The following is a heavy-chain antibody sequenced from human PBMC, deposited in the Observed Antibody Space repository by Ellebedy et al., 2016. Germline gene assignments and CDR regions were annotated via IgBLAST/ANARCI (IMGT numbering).Heavy chain of an antibody. CDR1: GFSFSSYI. CDR3: AKVRFPDFVNNNAMDV. V-gene: IGHV3-30*18. CDR2: ISYDGRKQ. D-gene: IGHD1/OR15-1a*01. Sequence: GESLKISCAASGFSFSSYIMYWVRQAPGKGLEWVALISYDGRKQHYTDSVKGRFTVSRDNSKIRVYLQMDSLRVEDTAVYYCAKVRFPDFVNNNAMDVWGQGTTVTVSS. J-gene: IGHJ6*02.